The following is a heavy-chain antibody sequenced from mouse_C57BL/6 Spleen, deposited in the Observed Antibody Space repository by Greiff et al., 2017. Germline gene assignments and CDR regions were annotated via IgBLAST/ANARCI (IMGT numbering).Heavy chain of an antibody. CDR1: GYTFTSYW. CDR2: IDPSDSET. CDR3: ARSPKGGLDYDVFAY. V-gene: IGHV1-52*01. D-gene: IGHD2-4*01. Sequence: QVQLQQSGAELVRPGSSVKLSCKASGYTFTSYWMHWVKQRPIQGLEWIGNIDPSDSETHYNQKFKDKATLTVDKSSSTAYMQLSSLTSEDSAVYYCARSPKGGLDYDVFAYWGQGTLVTVSA. J-gene: IGHJ3*01.